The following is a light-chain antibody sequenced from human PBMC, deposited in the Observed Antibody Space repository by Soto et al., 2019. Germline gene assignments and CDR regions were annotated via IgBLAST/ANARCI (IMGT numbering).Light chain of an antibody. J-gene: IGKJ1*01. CDR3: QQYGSSRWT. CDR1: QSVSSSY. V-gene: IGKV3-20*01. CDR2: GAS. Sequence: VVLTQSPGALYLSPGERATLSCRASQSVSSSYLAWYQQKPGQAPRLLIYGASSRATGIPDRFSGSGSGTDFTLTISRLEPEDFAVYYCQQYGSSRWTFGQGTKVDI.